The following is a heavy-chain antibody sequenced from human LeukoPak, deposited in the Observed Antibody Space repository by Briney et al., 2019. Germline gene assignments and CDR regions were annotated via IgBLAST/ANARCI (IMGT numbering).Heavy chain of an antibody. Sequence: GGSLRLSCAASGLTVSGNYMSWVRQAPGKGLEWVSVIYNGSTFYADSVKGRFTMSRDDSHNTVYLQMNSLRAEDTAVYYCARDLVYSGHDYWGQGTLVTVSS. CDR1: GLTVSGNY. V-gene: IGHV3-66*01. D-gene: IGHD5-12*01. J-gene: IGHJ4*02. CDR3: ARDLVYSGHDY. CDR2: IYNGST.